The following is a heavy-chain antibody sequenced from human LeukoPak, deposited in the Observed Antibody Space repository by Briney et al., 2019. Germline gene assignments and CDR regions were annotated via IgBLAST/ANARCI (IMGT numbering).Heavy chain of an antibody. CDR2: IYYSGST. V-gene: IGHV4-59*01. J-gene: IGHJ3*02. Sequence: SETLSLTCTVSGGSISSYYWSWIRQPPGKGLEWIGYIYYSGSTNYNPSLKSRVTISVDTSKNQFSLKLSSVTAADTAAYYCAREGYSYGSAAFDIWGQGTMVTVSS. CDR1: GGSISSYY. CDR3: AREGYSYGSAAFDI. D-gene: IGHD5-18*01.